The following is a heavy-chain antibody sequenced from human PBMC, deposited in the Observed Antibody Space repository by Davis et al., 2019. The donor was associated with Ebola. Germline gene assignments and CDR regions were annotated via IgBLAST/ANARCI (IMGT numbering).Heavy chain of an antibody. D-gene: IGHD3-3*01. V-gene: IGHV3-30*03. CDR2: ISYDGSNK. Sequence: GGSLRLSCAASRFTFSSYGMHWVRQAPGKGLEWVAVISYDGSNKYYADSVKGRFTISRDNSKNTLYLQMNSLRAEDTAVYYCAREASYYDFWSGTNLPYFDYWGQGTLVTVSS. J-gene: IGHJ4*02. CDR3: AREASYYDFWSGTNLPYFDY. CDR1: RFTFSSYG.